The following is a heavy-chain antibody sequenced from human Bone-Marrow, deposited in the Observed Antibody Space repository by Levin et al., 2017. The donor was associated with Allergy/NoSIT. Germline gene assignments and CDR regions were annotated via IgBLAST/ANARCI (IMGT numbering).Heavy chain of an antibody. CDR1: GFIFGDYA. V-gene: IGHV3-9*01. CDR3: AKDLGNTWYTYFHP. J-gene: IGHJ5*02. D-gene: IGHD6-13*01. Sequence: PGGSLRLSCAASGFIFGDYAMHWVRQAPGKGLEWVSGISWNSDTIGYADAVRGRFTISRDNAKNSLYLQINSLRVEDTAFYYCAKDLGNTWYTYFHPWGPGTLVTVSS. CDR2: ISWNSDTI.